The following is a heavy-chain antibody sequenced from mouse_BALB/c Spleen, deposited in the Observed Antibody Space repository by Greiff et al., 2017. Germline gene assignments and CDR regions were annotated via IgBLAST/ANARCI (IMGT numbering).Heavy chain of an antibody. CDR3: TRGGYGYDGCDY. CDR1: GYTFTSYY. Sequence: QVQLQQSGAELVKPGASVKLSCKASGYTFTSYYMYWVKQRPGQGLEWIGEINPSNGGTNFNEKFKSKATLTVDKSSSTAYMQLSSLTSEDSAVYYCTRGGYGYDGCDYWGQGTTLTVSS. CDR2: INPSNGGT. D-gene: IGHD2-2*01. V-gene: IGHV1S81*02. J-gene: IGHJ2*01.